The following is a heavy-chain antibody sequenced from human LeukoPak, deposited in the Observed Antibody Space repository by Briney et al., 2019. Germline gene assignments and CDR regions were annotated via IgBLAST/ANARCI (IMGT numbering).Heavy chain of an antibody. CDR2: IYYSGIT. CDR1: GGSISSSSYY. CDR3: VRSEYSTFLDY. Sequence: PSETLSLTCTVSGGSISSSSYYRGWIRQPPGKGLQWIGSIYYSGITYYNPSLKSRVTISVDTSKNQFSLKVRSVTAADTAVYYCVRSEYSTFLDYWGQGTLVTVSS. D-gene: IGHD6-6*01. J-gene: IGHJ4*02. V-gene: IGHV4-39*07.